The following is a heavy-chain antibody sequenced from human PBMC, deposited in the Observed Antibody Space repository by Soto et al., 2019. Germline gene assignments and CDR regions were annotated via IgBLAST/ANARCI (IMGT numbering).Heavy chain of an antibody. CDR3: ARVGGGYCSGGSCYSGYYYGMDV. V-gene: IGHV1-18*01. CDR1: GYTFTSYG. J-gene: IGHJ6*02. Sequence: QVQLVQSGAEVKKPGASVKVSCKASGYTFTSYGISWVRQAPGQGLEWMGWISAYNGNTNYAQKLQGRVTMTTDTSTSTADMELRRLRSDDTAVYYCARVGGGYCSGGSCYSGYYYGMDVWGQGTTVTVSS. CDR2: ISAYNGNT. D-gene: IGHD2-15*01.